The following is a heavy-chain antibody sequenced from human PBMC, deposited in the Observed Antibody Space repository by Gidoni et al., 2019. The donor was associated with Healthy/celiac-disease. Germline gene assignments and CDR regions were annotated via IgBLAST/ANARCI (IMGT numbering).Heavy chain of an antibody. J-gene: IGHJ5*02. V-gene: IGHV1-2*02. Sequence: QVQLVQSGAEVKKPGASVQVSCTASGYTFTGYYMHWVRQAPGQGLEWMGWINPNSGGTNYAQKFQGRVTMTRDTSISTAYMELSRLRSDDTAVYYCARDDYGDYRGWFDPWGQGTLVTVSS. CDR1: GYTFTGYY. CDR2: INPNSGGT. D-gene: IGHD4-17*01. CDR3: ARDDYGDYRGWFDP.